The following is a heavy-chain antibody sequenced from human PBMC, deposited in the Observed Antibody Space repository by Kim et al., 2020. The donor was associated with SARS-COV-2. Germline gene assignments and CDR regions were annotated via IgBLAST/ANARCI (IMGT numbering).Heavy chain of an antibody. J-gene: IGHJ4*02. CDR3: ARVAVLGQDYFDY. V-gene: IGHV4-31*11. Sequence: SETLSLTCAVSGDSLTSGGLYWSWIRQHPENGLEWIGYIHYSGGTYYNPSLRSRINMSVDTSKKQFSLTLTSVTAADTAIYYCARVAVLGQDYFDYWGQGTLVTVSP. CDR1: GDSLTSGGLY. CDR2: IHYSGGT. D-gene: IGHD2-8*01.